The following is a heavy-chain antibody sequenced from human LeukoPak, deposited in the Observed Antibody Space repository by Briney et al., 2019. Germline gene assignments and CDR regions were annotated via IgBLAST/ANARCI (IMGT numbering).Heavy chain of an antibody. Sequence: GGSLRLSCAASGFIFSTYWMSWVRQAPGKGLECVANIKQDGSEKYYVDSVKGRFTISRDDARNSLYLQMDSLRAEDTAVYYCARDRFGPYYGMDVWGQGTTVIVSS. J-gene: IGHJ6*02. D-gene: IGHD3/OR15-3a*01. CDR1: GFIFSTYW. CDR3: ARDRFGPYYGMDV. CDR2: IKQDGSEK. V-gene: IGHV3-7*03.